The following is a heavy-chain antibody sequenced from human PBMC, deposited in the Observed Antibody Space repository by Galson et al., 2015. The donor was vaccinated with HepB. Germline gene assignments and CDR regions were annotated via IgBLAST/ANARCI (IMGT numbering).Heavy chain of an antibody. D-gene: IGHD3-3*01. V-gene: IGHV3-30*18. Sequence: LRLSCAASGFTFTSYGMHWVRQAPGKGLEWVAFITYDGSNKYYAESVKGRFTISRDNSKNTLFLEMNSPRAEDTAVYYCAKASTIPDYDFWSGFYPSWFDPWGQGTLVIVSS. CDR1: GFTFTSYG. CDR2: ITYDGSNK. CDR3: AKASTIPDYDFWSGFYPSWFDP. J-gene: IGHJ5*02.